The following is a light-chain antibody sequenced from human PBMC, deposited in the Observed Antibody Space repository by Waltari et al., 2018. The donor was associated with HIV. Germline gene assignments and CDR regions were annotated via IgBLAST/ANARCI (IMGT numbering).Light chain of an antibody. CDR1: SDDVGGYTF. J-gene: IGLJ6*01. CDR2: EDT. V-gene: IGLV2-14*01. CDR3: ASFSSTSTYV. Sequence: QSALTQPASVSASPGQSITISCTGSSDDVGGYTFVSWYPHFPHNAPTLLISEDTDRASGISLRFSGSKSANTASLTISGLRPEDEADYFCASFSSTSTYVFGTGTKVTVL.